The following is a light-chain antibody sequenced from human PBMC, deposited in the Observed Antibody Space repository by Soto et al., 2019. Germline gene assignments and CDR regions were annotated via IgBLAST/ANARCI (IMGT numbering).Light chain of an antibody. J-gene: IGKJ1*01. CDR3: QHYNSYSEA. V-gene: IGKV1-5*03. Sequence: DIQMTQSPSTLSGSVGDRVTITCRASQTISSWLAWYQQKPGKAPKLLIYKASTLKSGVPSRCSASGSGTDFTLTISSLQPDDFATDYCQHYNSYSEAFGQGTKVDLK. CDR2: KAS. CDR1: QTISSW.